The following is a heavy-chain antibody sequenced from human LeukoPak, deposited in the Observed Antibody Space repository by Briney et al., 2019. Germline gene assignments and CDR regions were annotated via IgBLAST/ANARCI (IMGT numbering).Heavy chain of an antibody. CDR1: GFTFSSYE. V-gene: IGHV3-7*01. J-gene: IGHJ4*02. CDR3: ARDLGDTALIDY. Sequence: PGGSLRLSCAASGFTFSSYEMNWVRQAPGKGLEWVANIKQNGRDKYYVDSVKGRFTISRDNAKNSLYLQMNSLRVEDTAVYYCARDLGDTALIDYWGQGTLVTVSS. CDR2: IKQNGRDK. D-gene: IGHD5-18*01.